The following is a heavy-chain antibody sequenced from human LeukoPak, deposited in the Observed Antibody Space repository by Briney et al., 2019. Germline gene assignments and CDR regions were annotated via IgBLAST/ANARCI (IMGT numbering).Heavy chain of an antibody. Sequence: GGSLRLSCAASGLTFSRYEMNWVRQAPGKGLEWVSYISSGSTIYYADSVKGRFTISRDNAKNSLYLQMNSLRAEDTAVYYCARALPWQWSSGTYGMDAWGQGTTVTVSS. D-gene: IGHD1-1*01. CDR3: ARALPWQWSSGTYGMDA. CDR1: GLTFSRYE. J-gene: IGHJ6*02. V-gene: IGHV3-48*03. CDR2: ISSGSTI.